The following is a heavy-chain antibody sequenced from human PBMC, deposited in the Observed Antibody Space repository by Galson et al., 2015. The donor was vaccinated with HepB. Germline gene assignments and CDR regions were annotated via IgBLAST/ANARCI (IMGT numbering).Heavy chain of an antibody. CDR1: GFTFSNAW. J-gene: IGHJ4*02. V-gene: IGHV3-15*01. CDR2: IKSKTDGGTT. CDR3: TTSDNDYVWGSYRYPYYFDY. Sequence: SLRLSCAASGFTFSNAWMSWLRQAPGKGLEWVGRIKSKTDGGTTDYAAPVKGRFTISRDDSKNTLYLQMNSLKTEDTAVYYCTTSDNDYVWGSYRYPYYFDYWGQGTLVTVSS. D-gene: IGHD3-16*02.